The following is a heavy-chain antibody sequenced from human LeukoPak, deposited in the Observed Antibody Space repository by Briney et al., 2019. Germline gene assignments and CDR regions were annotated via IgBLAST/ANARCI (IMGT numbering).Heavy chain of an antibody. Sequence: GGSLRLTCAASGFSFSSFALNWVRQAPVKGLEFVAHINRDATFTSYADPVRGRFTISRDNADNSLFLQMSSLRDGDAAVYYCARDLDWAFDYWGQGTLVAVSS. V-gene: IGHV3-48*02. J-gene: IGHJ4*02. CDR2: INRDATFT. CDR3: ARDLDWAFDY. D-gene: IGHD3-3*01. CDR1: GFSFSSFA.